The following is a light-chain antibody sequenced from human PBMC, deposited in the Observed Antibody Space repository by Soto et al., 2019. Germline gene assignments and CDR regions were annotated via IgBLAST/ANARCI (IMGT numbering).Light chain of an antibody. Sequence: QAVVTQPASVSGSPGQSITISCTGTSNDVGTYNFVSWYQQHPGKAPKLMIYEVSDRPSGVSNRFSGSKSGNTASLTISGLQSEDEADYYCSSYTTINTVVFGGGTKVTVL. CDR1: SNDVGTYNF. J-gene: IGLJ2*01. V-gene: IGLV2-14*01. CDR3: SSYTTINTVV. CDR2: EVS.